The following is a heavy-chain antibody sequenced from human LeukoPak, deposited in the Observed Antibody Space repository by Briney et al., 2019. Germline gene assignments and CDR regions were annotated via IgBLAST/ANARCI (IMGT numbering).Heavy chain of an antibody. J-gene: IGHJ4*02. D-gene: IGHD1-7*01. CDR1: GGSVSSTTYY. CDR3: AREGTGTTLGFDY. V-gene: IGHV4-39*07. Sequence: SETLSLTCTVSGGSVSSTTYYWGWIRRPPGKGLEWIGTIYYSGNTYYNPSLKSRVTISVDTSKNQFSLKLSSVTAADTAVYYCAREGTGTTLGFDYWGQGALVTVSS. CDR2: IYYSGNT.